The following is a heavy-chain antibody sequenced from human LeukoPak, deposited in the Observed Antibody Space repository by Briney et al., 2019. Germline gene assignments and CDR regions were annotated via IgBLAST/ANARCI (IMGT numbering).Heavy chain of an antibody. V-gene: IGHV3-23*01. J-gene: IGHJ4*02. CDR2: ISGSGGST. CDR1: GFIFSDYA. D-gene: IGHD6-19*01. CDR3: AKDQSSGILEY. Sequence: PGGSLRLSCAASGFIFSDYAMSWVRQAPGKGLEWVSAISGSGGSTYYADSVKGRFTISRDNSKNTLYLQMNSLRAEDTAVYYCAKDQSSGILEYWGQGTLVTVSS.